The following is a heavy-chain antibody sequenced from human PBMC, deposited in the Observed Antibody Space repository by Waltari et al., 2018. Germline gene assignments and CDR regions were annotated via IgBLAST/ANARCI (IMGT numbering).Heavy chain of an antibody. J-gene: IGHJ3*02. Sequence: EVQLVESGGGLVQPGGSLRLSCAASGFTVSSNYMSWVRQAPGKGLEWVSVIYSGGSIDYADSVKGRFTISRHNSKNTLYLQMNSLRAEDTAVYYCARFRSGIAAAGMEAFDIWGQGTMVTVSS. D-gene: IGHD6-13*01. CDR3: ARFRSGIAAAGMEAFDI. V-gene: IGHV3-53*04. CDR2: IYSGGSI. CDR1: GFTVSSNY.